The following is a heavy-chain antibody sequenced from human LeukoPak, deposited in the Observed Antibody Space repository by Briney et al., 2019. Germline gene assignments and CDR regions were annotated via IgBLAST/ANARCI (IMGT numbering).Heavy chain of an antibody. J-gene: IGHJ4*02. CDR2: IKSKTDGGTT. V-gene: IGHV3-15*01. Sequence: GGSLRLSCAASGFTFSSFGMLWVRHIPGKGLEWVGRIKSKTDGGTTDYAAPVKGRFTISRDDSKNTLYLQMNSLKTEDTAVYYCTTEEIMVRGVISFDYWGQGTLVTVSS. D-gene: IGHD3-10*01. CDR1: GFTFSSFG. CDR3: TTEEIMVRGVISFDY.